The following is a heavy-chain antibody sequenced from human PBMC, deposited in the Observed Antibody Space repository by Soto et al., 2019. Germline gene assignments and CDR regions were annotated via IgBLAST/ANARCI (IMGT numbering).Heavy chain of an antibody. CDR2: INAGKGNT. D-gene: IGHD2-21*02. CDR1: GYTFTSYA. V-gene: IGHV1-3*01. Sequence: ASVKVSCKASGYTFTSYAMHWVRQAPGQRLERKGWINAGKGNTKYSQKFQGRVTITRDTSASTAYMELSSLRSEDTAVYYCARSIVVVTALDYWGQGTLVTVSS. CDR3: ARSIVVVTALDY. J-gene: IGHJ4*02.